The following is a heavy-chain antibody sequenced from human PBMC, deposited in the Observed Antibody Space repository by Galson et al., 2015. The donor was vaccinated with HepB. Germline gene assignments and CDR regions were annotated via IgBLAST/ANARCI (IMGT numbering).Heavy chain of an antibody. J-gene: IGHJ3*02. CDR2: ISTNGDST. CDR1: GFIFSSYA. CDR3: VRRAAMSGDAFDI. V-gene: IGHV3-64D*06. Sequence: SLRLSCATSGFIFSSYAMHWVRQAPGKGLEFVSVISTNGDSTNYADSVKGRFTISRDKSRNTLYLQMSSLSAEDTAVYYCVRRAAMSGDAFDIWGQGTTVSGSS. D-gene: IGHD2-2*01.